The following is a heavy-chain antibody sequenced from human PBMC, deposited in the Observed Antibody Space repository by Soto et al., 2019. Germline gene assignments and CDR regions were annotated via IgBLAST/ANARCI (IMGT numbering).Heavy chain of an antibody. Sequence: SETLSLTCAVYGGSFSGYYWSWIRQPPGKGLEWIGEINHSGSTNYNPSLKSRVTISVDTSKNQFSLKLSSVTAADTAVYYCARDGHYYDSSGYVYYYGMDVWGQGTTVTVS. CDR1: GGSFSGYY. J-gene: IGHJ6*02. D-gene: IGHD3-22*01. CDR2: INHSGST. V-gene: IGHV4-34*01. CDR3: ARDGHYYDSSGYVYYYGMDV.